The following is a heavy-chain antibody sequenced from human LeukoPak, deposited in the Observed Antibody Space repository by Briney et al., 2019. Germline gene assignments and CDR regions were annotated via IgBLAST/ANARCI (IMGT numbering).Heavy chain of an antibody. J-gene: IGHJ6*03. V-gene: IGHV1-18*01. D-gene: IGHD2-2*01. Sequence: ASVKVSCKASGYTFTSYGISWVRQAPGQGLEWMGWISAYNGNTNYAQKLQGRVTMTTDTSTSTAYMELRSLRSDDTAVYYCARVQGVVVPAAMVSYYYYYMDVWGKGTRSPSP. CDR2: ISAYNGNT. CDR1: GYTFTSYG. CDR3: ARVQGVVVPAAMVSYYYYYMDV.